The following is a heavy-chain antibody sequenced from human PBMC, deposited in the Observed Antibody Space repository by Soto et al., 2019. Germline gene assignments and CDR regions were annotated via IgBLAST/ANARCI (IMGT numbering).Heavy chain of an antibody. CDR1: GFTFSSYA. V-gene: IGHV3-23*01. CDR3: AKGTSSWPYFYDY. CDR2: FSGSGSNT. Sequence: EVQLLESGGGLVQPGGSLRLSCAASGFTFSSYAMTWVRQAPGKGLAWVSSFSGSGSNTYYADSVKGRFTISRDNSKNTLYLQMNSLRAEDTAVYSCAKGTSSWPYFYDYWGQGTLFTVSS. J-gene: IGHJ4*02. D-gene: IGHD6-13*01.